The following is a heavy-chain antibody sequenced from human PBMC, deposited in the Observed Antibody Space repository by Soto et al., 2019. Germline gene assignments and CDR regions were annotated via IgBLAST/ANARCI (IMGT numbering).Heavy chain of an antibody. CDR3: ANCGYSYDHFDY. J-gene: IGHJ4*02. CDR1: GFTFSSYA. D-gene: IGHD5-18*01. V-gene: IGHV3-23*01. CDR2: ISGSGGST. Sequence: GGSLRLSCAASGFTFSSYAMSWVRQAPGKGLEWVSAISGSGGSTYYADSVKGRFTISRDNSKNTLYLQMNSLRAEDTAVYYCANCGYSYDHFDYWGQGTLVTVSS.